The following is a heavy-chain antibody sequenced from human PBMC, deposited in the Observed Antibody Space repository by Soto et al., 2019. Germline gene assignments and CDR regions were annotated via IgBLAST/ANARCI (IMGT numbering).Heavy chain of an antibody. CDR3: AHYLSGYYCVSGSSCAFDI. D-gene: IGHD3-10*01. Sequence: SGPTLVNPTQTLTLTCTFSGFSLSSRGVGVGWVRQPPGKALEWLALIMWNDDNHYSPSLESRLTITKDTSKNQVVLTMTNMDPVDTATFYCAHYLSGYYCVSGSSCAFDIWGQGTMVTVSS. V-gene: IGHV2-5*01. J-gene: IGHJ3*02. CDR2: IMWNDDN. CDR1: GFSLSSRGVG.